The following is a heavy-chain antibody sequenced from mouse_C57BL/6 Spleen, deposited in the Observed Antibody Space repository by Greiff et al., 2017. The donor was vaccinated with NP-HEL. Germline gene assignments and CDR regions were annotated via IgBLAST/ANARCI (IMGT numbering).Heavy chain of an antibody. CDR3: ARSGPYYFDY. Sequence: VQLQESGPELVKPGASVKISCKASGYAFSSSWMNWVKQRPGKGLEWIGRIYPGDGDTNYNGKFKGKATLTADKSSSTAYMQRSSLTSEDSAVYFCARSGPYYFDYWGKGTTLTVSS. J-gene: IGHJ2*01. CDR2: IYPGDGDT. V-gene: IGHV1-82*01. D-gene: IGHD3-1*01. CDR1: GYAFSSSW.